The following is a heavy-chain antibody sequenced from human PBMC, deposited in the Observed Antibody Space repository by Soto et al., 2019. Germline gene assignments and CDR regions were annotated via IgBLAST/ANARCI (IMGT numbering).Heavy chain of an antibody. CDR2: INHSGST. J-gene: IGHJ6*02. V-gene: IGHV4-34*01. CDR1: GGSFSGYY. D-gene: IGHD3-10*01. CDR3: ARYYGSGSYTAYYYYGMDV. Sequence: SETLSLTCAVYGGSFSGYYWSWIRQPPGKGLEWIGEINHSGSTNYNPSLKSRVTISVDTSKNQFSLKLSSVTAADTAVYYCARYYGSGSYTAYYYYGMDVWGQGTTVS.